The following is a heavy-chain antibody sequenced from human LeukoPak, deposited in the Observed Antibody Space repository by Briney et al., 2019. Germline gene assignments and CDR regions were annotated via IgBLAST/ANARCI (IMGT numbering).Heavy chain of an antibody. CDR2: ISYDGGNK. CDR1: GFTFSSYG. CDR3: ANGDYSYFDY. J-gene: IGHJ4*02. V-gene: IGHV3-30*18. Sequence: GGSLRLSCAASGFTFSSYGMHWVRQAPGKGLEWVAVISYDGGNKYYADSVKGRFTISRDNSKNTLYLQVNSLRAEDTAVYYCANGDYSYFDYWGQGTLVTVSS. D-gene: IGHD4-17*01.